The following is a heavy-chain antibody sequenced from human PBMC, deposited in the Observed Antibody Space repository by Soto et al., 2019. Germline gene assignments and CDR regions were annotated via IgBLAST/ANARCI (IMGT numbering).Heavy chain of an antibody. D-gene: IGHD5-12*01. J-gene: IGHJ4*02. CDR3: ARRRDGYNSRFDY. CDR1: GGSISSSSYY. Sequence: SETLSLTCTVSGGSISSSSYYWGWIRQPPGKGLEWIGSIYYSGGTYYNPSLKSRVTISVDTSKNQFSLKLSSVTAADTAVYYCARRRDGYNSRFDYWGQGTLVTVSS. V-gene: IGHV4-39*01. CDR2: IYYSGGT.